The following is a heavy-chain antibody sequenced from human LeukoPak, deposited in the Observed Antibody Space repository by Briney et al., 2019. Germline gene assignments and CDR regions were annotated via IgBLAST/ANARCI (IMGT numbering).Heavy chain of an antibody. CDR3: TRFYWNGLNFFDP. J-gene: IGHJ5*02. CDR2: TYYRSKWYN. Sequence: SQTLSLSCAISGDSVSSSSTTWDWIRQSPSRGLEWLGRTYYRSKWYNDYAVSVKGRISINADTSNNQFSLQLNSVTPEDTAVYYCTRFYWNGLNFFDPWGQGTLVTVSS. D-gene: IGHD2/OR15-2a*01. CDR1: GDSVSSSSTT. V-gene: IGHV6-1*01.